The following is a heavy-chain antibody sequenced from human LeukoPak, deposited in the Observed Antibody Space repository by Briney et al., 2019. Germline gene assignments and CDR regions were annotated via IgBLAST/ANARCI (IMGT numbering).Heavy chain of an antibody. CDR1: GFIFDDYA. CDR3: ARRCSSGWCFDY. V-gene: IGHV3-9*01. CDR2: ISWNSGSI. D-gene: IGHD6-19*01. J-gene: IGHJ4*02. Sequence: GRSLRLSCAASGFIFDDYAMHWVRQAPGKGLEWVSGISWNSGSIGYVDSVKGRFTISRDNAKNSLYLQMNSLRAEDTAVYYCARRCSSGWCFDYWGQGTLVTVSS.